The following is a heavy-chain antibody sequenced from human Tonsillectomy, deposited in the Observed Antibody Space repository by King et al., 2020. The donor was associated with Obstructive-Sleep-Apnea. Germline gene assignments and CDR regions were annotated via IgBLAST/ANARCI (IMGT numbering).Heavy chain of an antibody. CDR3: ARGGIVGATTPYYYYGMDV. V-gene: IGHV1-69*10. CDR1: GGTFSSYA. D-gene: IGHD1-26*01. J-gene: IGHJ6*02. CDR2: IIPLLGIA. Sequence: VQLVESGAEVKKPGSSVKVSCKASGGTFSSYAISWVRQAPGQGLAWMGGIIPLLGIANYAQKFQGRVTITADKSTGTAYMELSTLRSEDTAVYYCARGGIVGATTPYYYYGMDVWGQGTTVTVSS.